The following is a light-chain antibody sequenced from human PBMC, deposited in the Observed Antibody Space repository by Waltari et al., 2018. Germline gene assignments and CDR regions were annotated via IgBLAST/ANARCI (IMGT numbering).Light chain of an antibody. J-gene: IGLJ3*02. V-gene: IGLV4-69*01. CDR3: QTGGHGTWV. CDR2: GNSEGGH. Sequence: QHEEVPRCLMTGNSEGGHTKGDEVPDRFSGSSSGAGRYLTISTLQSEDEADYYCQTGGHGTWVFGGGTRLTVL.